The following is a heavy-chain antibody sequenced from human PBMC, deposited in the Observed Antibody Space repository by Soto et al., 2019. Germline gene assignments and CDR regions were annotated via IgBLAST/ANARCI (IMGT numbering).Heavy chain of an antibody. Sequence: SETLSLTCTVSGDSISSYCWTWIRQPPGKGLEWIGYIYYSGSTNYNPSLESRVTISVDTSKNQSSLKLSFVTAADTAVYYCARSPRGLQLTHWGQGTLVTVSS. D-gene: IGHD6-13*01. V-gene: IGHV4-59*01. CDR1: GDSISSYC. J-gene: IGHJ4*02. CDR2: IYYSGST. CDR3: ARSPRGLQLTH.